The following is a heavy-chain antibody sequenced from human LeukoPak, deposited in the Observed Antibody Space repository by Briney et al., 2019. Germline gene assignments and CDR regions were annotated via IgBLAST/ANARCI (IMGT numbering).Heavy chain of an antibody. Sequence: PGGSLRLSCAASGFTFSSYSMNWVRQAPGKGLEWVSSISSSSSYIYYADSVKGRFTISRDNAKNSLYLQMNSLRAEDTAVYYCARPSYCSSTSCSHAFLNYWGQGTLVTVSS. V-gene: IGHV3-21*01. D-gene: IGHD2-2*01. CDR2: ISSSSSYI. J-gene: IGHJ4*02. CDR3: ARPSYCSSTSCSHAFLNY. CDR1: GFTFSSYS.